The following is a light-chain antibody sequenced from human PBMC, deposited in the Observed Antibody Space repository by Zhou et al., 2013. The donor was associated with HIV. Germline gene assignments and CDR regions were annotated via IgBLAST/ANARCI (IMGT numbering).Light chain of an antibody. Sequence: ETVMTQSPATLSVSPGERATLSCRASQSVSSYLAWYQQKPGQAPRLLIYGASTRATGIPARFSGSGSGTDFTLTISRLEPEDFAVYYCQQYSSSPNTFGQGTKLEIK. J-gene: IGKJ2*01. CDR2: GAS. CDR1: QSVSSY. CDR3: QQYSSSPNT. V-gene: IGKV3-15*01.